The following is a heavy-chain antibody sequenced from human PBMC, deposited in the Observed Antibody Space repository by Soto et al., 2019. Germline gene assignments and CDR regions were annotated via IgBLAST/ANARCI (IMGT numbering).Heavy chain of an antibody. D-gene: IGHD2-15*01. CDR3: TTVGGYCSGGSCYFSPFDY. CDR1: GFTFSNAW. Sequence: GGSLRLSCAASGFTFSNAWMNWVRQAPGKGLEWVGRIKSKTDGGTTDYAAPVKGRFTISRDDSKNTLYLQMNSLKTEDTAVYYCTTVGGYCSGGSCYFSPFDYWGQGTLVTVSS. CDR2: IKSKTDGGTT. V-gene: IGHV3-15*07. J-gene: IGHJ4*02.